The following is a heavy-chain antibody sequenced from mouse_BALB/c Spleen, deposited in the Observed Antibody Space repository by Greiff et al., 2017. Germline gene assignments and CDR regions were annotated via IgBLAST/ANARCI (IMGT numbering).Heavy chain of an antibody. Sequence: EVQLQESGGGLVKPGGSLKLSCAASGFTFSSYTMSWVRQTPEKRLEWVATISSGGSYTYYPDSVKGRFTISRDNAKNTLYLQMSSLKSEDTAMYYCTRAGGDYWGQGTTLTVSS. CDR1: GFTFSSYT. V-gene: IGHV5-6-4*01. J-gene: IGHJ2*01. CDR2: ISSGGSYT. D-gene: IGHD4-1*01. CDR3: TRAGGDY.